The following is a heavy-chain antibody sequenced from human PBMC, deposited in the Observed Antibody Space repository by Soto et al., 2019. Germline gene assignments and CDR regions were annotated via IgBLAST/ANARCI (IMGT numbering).Heavy chain of an antibody. D-gene: IGHD6-6*01. V-gene: IGHV1-18*01. Sequence: GASVKVSCKASGYTFCNHGITWGRQAPGQGLEWMGWIGAYNGNTHYTQSLQGRVTMTTDTSTSTAYMELRGLRSDDTAVYYCARARQLVGYFYYYMDVWGKGPTVTVAS. CDR1: GYTFCNHG. CDR2: IGAYNGNT. J-gene: IGHJ6*03. CDR3: ARARQLVGYFYYYMDV.